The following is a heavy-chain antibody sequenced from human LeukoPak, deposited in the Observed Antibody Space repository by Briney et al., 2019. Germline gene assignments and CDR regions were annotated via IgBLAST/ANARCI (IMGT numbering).Heavy chain of an antibody. CDR3: TKDPNGDYVGAFDP. CDR1: GFTFSDFA. V-gene: IGHV3-23*01. D-gene: IGHD4-17*01. Sequence: GGSLRLSCAASGFTFSDFAMSWVRQAPGKGLEWVSGAIGGGATTFYADSVKGRFTISRDNSQNTLYLQMNSLRAEDTAVYYCTKDPNGDYVGAFDPWGQGTLVTVSS. J-gene: IGHJ5*02. CDR2: AIGGGATT.